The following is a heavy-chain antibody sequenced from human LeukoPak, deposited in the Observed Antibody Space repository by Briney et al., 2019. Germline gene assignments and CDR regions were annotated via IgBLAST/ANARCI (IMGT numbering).Heavy chain of an antibody. V-gene: IGHV3-11*04. J-gene: IGHJ4*02. CDR2: ISSSGSTI. D-gene: IGHD1-26*01. CDR3: AKGQWELRPGYFDY. Sequence: PGGALRLSCAASGFSFSDYYMSWIRQAPGKGLEWVSYISSSGSTIYYADSVKGRFTISRDNAKNSLYLQMNSLRAEDTAVYYCAKGQWELRPGYFDYWGQGTLVTVSS. CDR1: GFSFSDYY.